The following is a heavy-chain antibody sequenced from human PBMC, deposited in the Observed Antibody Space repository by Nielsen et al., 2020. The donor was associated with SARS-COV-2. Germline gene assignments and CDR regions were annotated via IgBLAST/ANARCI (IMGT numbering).Heavy chain of an antibody. J-gene: IGHJ4*02. V-gene: IGHV3-49*04. CDR1: GFTFSTSN. CDR3: TRPSNSYYDYVWGSYRFGSFDY. D-gene: IGHD3-16*02. CDR2: IRSKTYGGTA. Sequence: GESLKISCAASGFTFSTSNMHWVRQAPGKGLELVGYIRSKTYGGTADYGASVKGRFTISRDDSNSIAYLLMNSLKTEDTAVYYCTRPSNSYYDYVWGSYRFGSFDYWGQGTLVTVSS.